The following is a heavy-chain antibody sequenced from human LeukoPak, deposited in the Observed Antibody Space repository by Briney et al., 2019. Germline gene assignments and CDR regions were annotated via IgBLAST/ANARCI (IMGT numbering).Heavy chain of an antibody. CDR2: IYPGDSDT. CDR3: ARLDDYGDYLQY. J-gene: IGHJ4*02. D-gene: IGHD4-17*01. V-gene: IGHV5-51*01. CDR1: GSSFTSYW. Sequence: GASLKISCKGSGSSFTSYWIGWVRQLPGKGLEWMGIIYPGDSDTRYSPSFQGQVTISADKSISTAYLQWSSLKASDSAIYYCARLDDYGDYLQYWGQGTLVTVSS.